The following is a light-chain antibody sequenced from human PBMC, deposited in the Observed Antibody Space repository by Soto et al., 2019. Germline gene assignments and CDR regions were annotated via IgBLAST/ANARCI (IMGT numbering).Light chain of an antibody. J-gene: IGKJ1*01. V-gene: IGKV1-39*01. CDR2: ATS. CDR1: QRITRF. Sequence: DIQMTQSPSSLSAFVGDRVTISCRASQRITRFVNWYQQKAGKAPSLLIYATSTLQRGVPSRFSGSGSGTDFTLTISGLQPEDSATYFCQQSYISPQTFGQGTKVDIK. CDR3: QQSYISPQT.